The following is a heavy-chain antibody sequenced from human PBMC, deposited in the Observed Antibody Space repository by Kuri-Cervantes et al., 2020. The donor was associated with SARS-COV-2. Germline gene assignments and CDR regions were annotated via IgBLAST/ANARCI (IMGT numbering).Heavy chain of an antibody. V-gene: IGHV4-59*11. J-gene: IGHJ4*02. CDR1: GGSISSHY. D-gene: IGHD3-3*01. Sequence: SETLSLTCTVSGGSISSHYWSWIRQPPGKGLEWIGYIYYSGSTNYNPSLKSRVTISVDTSKNQFSLKLSSVTAADTAVYYCARDHYDFWITYYFDYWGQGTLVTVSS. CDR3: ARDHYDFWITYYFDY. CDR2: IYYSGST.